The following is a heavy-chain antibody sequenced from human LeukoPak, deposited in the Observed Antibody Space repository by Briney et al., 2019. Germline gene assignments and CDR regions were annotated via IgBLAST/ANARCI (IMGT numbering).Heavy chain of an antibody. Sequence: SETLSLTCTVSGGSISSSTYYWGWIRQPPGKGLEWIGSIYYSGTTYYNPSLKSRVTVSVDTSKNQFSLKLSSVTAADTAVYYCASPSLYTSSWPFDYWGQGTLVTVSS. CDR3: ASPSLYTSSWPFDY. CDR1: GGSISSSTYY. V-gene: IGHV4-39*01. J-gene: IGHJ4*02. D-gene: IGHD6-13*01. CDR2: IYYSGTT.